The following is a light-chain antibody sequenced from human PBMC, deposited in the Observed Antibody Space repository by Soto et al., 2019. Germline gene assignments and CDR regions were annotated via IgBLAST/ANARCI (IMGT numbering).Light chain of an antibody. J-gene: IGLJ1*01. V-gene: IGLV2-8*01. CDR3: RSYAGSIF. CDR1: SSDIGAYKY. Sequence: QSALTQPPSASGSPGQSVTISFTGTSSDIGAYKYVSWYQQHPGKAPKLMIYEVTKRPSGVPDRFSGAKSGNTASLTVSGRPAEDEGDYYCRSYAGSIFFGTGTKLTVL. CDR2: EVT.